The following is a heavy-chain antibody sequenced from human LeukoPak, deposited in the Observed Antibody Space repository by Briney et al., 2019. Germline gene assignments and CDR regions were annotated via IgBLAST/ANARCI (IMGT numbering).Heavy chain of an antibody. CDR1: GYTFTGYY. CDR3: AREGLAVAGIGRHY. J-gene: IGHJ4*02. Sequence: ASVKVSCKASGYTFTGYYMHWVRQAPGQGLEWMGWINPNSGGTNYAQKFQGRVTMTRDTSISTAYMELSRLRSDDTAVYYCAREGLAVAGIGRHYWGQGTLVTVSS. D-gene: IGHD6-19*01. CDR2: INPNSGGT. V-gene: IGHV1-2*02.